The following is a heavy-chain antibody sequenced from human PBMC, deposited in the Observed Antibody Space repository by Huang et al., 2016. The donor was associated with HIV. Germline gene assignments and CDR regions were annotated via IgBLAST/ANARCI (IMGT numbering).Heavy chain of an antibody. J-gene: IGHJ4*02. CDR2: IIPIFGTT. D-gene: IGHD3-22*01. V-gene: IGHV1-69*13. CDR1: GGTFSSYA. Sequence: QVQLVQSGAEVKKPGSSVKVSCKAFGGTFSSYAISWVRQAPGKGLEWMGGIIPIFGTTNYAQKCQGRVTITADESTSTVYMELSSLRSEDTAVYYCARQSSGYYYYFDYWGQGTLVTVSS. CDR3: ARQSSGYYYYFDY.